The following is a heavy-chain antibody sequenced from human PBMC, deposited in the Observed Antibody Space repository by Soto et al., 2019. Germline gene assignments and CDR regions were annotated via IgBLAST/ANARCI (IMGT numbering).Heavy chain of an antibody. V-gene: IGHV4-39*02. CDR3: ARGGGYYGVLFDY. CDR1: GGAISSSSYF. D-gene: IGHD4-17*01. J-gene: IGHJ4*02. Sequence: QLRLQESGPGLLRPSETLSLTCNVSGGAISSSSYFWGWVRQPPGKTLEWIGHILYSGTTHYNESLKSRVTNSVDTSKNHFSLRLNSVTPADTAVYYCARGGGYYGVLFDYWGQGTLVPVSS. CDR2: ILYSGTT.